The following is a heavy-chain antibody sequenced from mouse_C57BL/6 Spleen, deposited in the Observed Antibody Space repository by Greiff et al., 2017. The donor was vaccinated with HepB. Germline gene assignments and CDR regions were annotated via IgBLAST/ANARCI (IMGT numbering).Heavy chain of an antibody. V-gene: IGHV1-85*01. CDR2: IYPRDGST. J-gene: IGHJ2*01. CDR3: ARMRNGYYSYYFDY. D-gene: IGHD2-3*01. CDR1: GYTFTSYD. Sequence: QVQLQQSGPELVKPGASVKLSCKASGYTFTSYDINWVKQSPGQGLEWIGWIYPRDGSTKYNEKFKGKATLTVDTSSSTAYMELHSLTSEDSAVYFCARMRNGYYSYYFDYWGQGTTLTVSS.